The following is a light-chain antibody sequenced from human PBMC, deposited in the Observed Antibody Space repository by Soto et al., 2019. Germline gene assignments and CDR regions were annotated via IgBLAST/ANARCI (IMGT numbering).Light chain of an antibody. CDR3: VLYMGSGSWV. CDR1: SGSVSTNYY. V-gene: IGLV8-61*01. J-gene: IGLJ2*01. Sequence: QTVVTQEPSFSVSPGRTVTLTCGLNSGSVSTNYYPSWYQQTPGQAPRTLIYNTNIRSSGVPDRFSGSFLGNKAALTITGAQTDDESDYYCVLYMGSGSWVFGGGTKLTVL. CDR2: NTN.